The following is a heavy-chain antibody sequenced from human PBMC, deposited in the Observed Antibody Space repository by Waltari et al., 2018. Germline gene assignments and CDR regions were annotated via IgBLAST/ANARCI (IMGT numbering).Heavy chain of an antibody. CDR1: GGSFSGYY. D-gene: IGHD3-3*01. Sequence: QVQLQQWGAGLLKPSETLSLTCAVYGGSFSGYYWSWIRQPPGKGLEWIGEINHSGSTNYNPSLKSRVTISVDTSKNQFSLKLSSVTAADTAVYYCARGLKRIFGVVTTFDPWGQGTLVTVSS. V-gene: IGHV4-34*01. CDR2: INHSGST. J-gene: IGHJ5*02. CDR3: ARGLKRIFGVVTTFDP.